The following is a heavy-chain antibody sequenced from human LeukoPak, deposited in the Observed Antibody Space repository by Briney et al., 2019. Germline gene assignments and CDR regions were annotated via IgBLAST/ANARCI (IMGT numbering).Heavy chain of an antibody. CDR2: IYTSGST. CDR3: ARGEITYYDFWSGYYKGGYYYYMDV. CDR1: GGSISSGSYY. Sequence: SETLSLTCTVSGGSISSGSYYWSWIRQPAGKGLEWIGRIYTSGSTNYNPSLKSRVTISVDTSKNQFSLKLSSVTAADTAVYYCARGEITYYDFWSGYYKGGYYYYMDVWGKGTTVTVSS. J-gene: IGHJ6*03. D-gene: IGHD3-3*01. V-gene: IGHV4-61*02.